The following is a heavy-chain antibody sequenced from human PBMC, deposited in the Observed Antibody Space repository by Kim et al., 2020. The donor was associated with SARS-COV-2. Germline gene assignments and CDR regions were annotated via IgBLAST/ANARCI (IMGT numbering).Heavy chain of an antibody. J-gene: IGHJ4*02. V-gene: IGHV4-59*13. D-gene: IGHD2-15*01. Sequence: SETLSLTCTVSGGSISSYYWSWIRQPPGKGLEWIGYIYYSGSTNYNPSLKSRVTISVDTSKNQFSLKLSSVTAADTAVYYCARDPSGGSCYFDYWGQGTLVTVSS. CDR2: IYYSGST. CDR3: ARDPSGGSCYFDY. CDR1: GGSISSYY.